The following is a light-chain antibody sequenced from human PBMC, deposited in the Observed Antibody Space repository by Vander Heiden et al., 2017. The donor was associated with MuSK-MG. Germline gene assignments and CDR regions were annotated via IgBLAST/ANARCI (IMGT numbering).Light chain of an antibody. Sequence: QSALIQPPSVSGSPGNSATISCTGTSSVVGSYDYVSWCQQHPGTVPKLMIYNVNTQPSGVPDRFSGSKSANTASMTISGLQAEDEADYQCCSYTTSATLVFGGGTKLTVL. CDR3: CSYTTSATLV. J-gene: IGLJ2*01. CDR2: NVN. V-gene: IGLV2-11*01. CDR1: SSVVGSYDY.